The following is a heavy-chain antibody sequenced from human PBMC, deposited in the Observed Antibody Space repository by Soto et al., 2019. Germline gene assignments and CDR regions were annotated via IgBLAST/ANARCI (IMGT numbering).Heavy chain of an antibody. CDR2: IWYDGSNK. D-gene: IGHD2-8*01. Sequence: GGSLRLSCAASGFTFSSYGMHWVRKAPGKGLEWVAVIWYDGSNKYYADSVKGRFTISRDNSKNTLYLQMNSLRAEDTAVYYCARDGEYCTNGVCYFYFDYWGQGTLVTVSS. CDR1: GFTFSSYG. CDR3: ARDGEYCTNGVCYFYFDY. J-gene: IGHJ4*02. V-gene: IGHV3-33*01.